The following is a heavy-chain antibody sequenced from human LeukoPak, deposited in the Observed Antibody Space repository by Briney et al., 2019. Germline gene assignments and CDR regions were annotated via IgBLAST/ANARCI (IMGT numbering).Heavy chain of an antibody. Sequence: GGSLRLSCAASGFTFSSYGMHWVRQAPGKGLEWVANIKQDGSEKYYVDSVKGRFTISRDNAKNSLYLQMNSLRAEDTAVYYCARVGVYYDILTGYSLDAFDIWGQGTMVTVSS. J-gene: IGHJ3*02. CDR1: GFTFSSYG. D-gene: IGHD3-9*01. CDR3: ARVGVYYDILTGYSLDAFDI. V-gene: IGHV3-7*03. CDR2: IKQDGSEK.